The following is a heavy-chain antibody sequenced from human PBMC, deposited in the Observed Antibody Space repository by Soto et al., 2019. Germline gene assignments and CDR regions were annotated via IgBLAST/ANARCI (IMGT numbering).Heavy chain of an antibody. D-gene: IGHD6-13*01. CDR1: GFTFSSYG. CDR3: ARDLESGSPTYGMDV. CDR2: IWYDGSNK. Sequence: GGSLRLSCAASGFTFSSYGMHWVRQAPGKGLEWVAVIWYDGSNKYYADSVKGRFTISRDNSKNTLYLQMNSLRAEDTAVYYCARDLESGSPTYGMDVWGQGTTVTVSS. J-gene: IGHJ6*02. V-gene: IGHV3-33*01.